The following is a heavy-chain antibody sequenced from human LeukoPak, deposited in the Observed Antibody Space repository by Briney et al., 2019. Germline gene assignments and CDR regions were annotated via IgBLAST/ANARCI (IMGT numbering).Heavy chain of an antibody. V-gene: IGHV3-23*01. D-gene: IGHD2-2*01. Sequence: GGSLSLSCAASGFTLSSYAMSGARQATGKGLEWVSVSSGSGGSTYYADCVKGRFTLSRDNSKNTLYLQMNSLRAEDTAAYYCGKEAIYCSSTSCLASGPDTAMVGDAFDICGEGTMFTVSS. CDR2: SSGSGGST. J-gene: IGHJ3*02. CDR3: GKEAIYCSSTSCLASGPDTAMVGDAFDI. CDR1: GFTLSSYA.